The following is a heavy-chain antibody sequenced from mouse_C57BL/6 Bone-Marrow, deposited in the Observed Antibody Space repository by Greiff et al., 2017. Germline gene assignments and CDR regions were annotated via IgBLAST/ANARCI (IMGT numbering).Heavy chain of an antibody. CDR1: GFTFSDYG. CDR3: AWGETGFAY. J-gene: IGHJ3*01. CDR2: ISSGSSTI. V-gene: IGHV5-17*01. Sequence: EVKLVESGGGLVKPGGSLKLSCAASGFTFSDYGMHWVRQAPEKGLEWVAYISSGSSTIYYAATVKGRYTISRDNAKNTLFLQMTRLRSEDTAMYYCAWGETGFAYWGQGTLVTVSA.